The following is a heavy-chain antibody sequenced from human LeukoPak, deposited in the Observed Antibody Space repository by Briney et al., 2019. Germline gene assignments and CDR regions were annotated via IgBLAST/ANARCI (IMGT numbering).Heavy chain of an antibody. Sequence: ASVKVSCKASGGTFSSYAISWVRQAPGQGLEWMGRIIPILGIANYAQKFQGRVTITADKSTSTAYMERSSLGSGDTAVYYCARDESHSGYDFVPSGFDYWGQGTLVTVSS. CDR3: ARDESHSGYDFVPSGFDY. CDR1: GGTFSSYA. D-gene: IGHD5-12*01. V-gene: IGHV1-69*04. J-gene: IGHJ4*02. CDR2: IIPILGIA.